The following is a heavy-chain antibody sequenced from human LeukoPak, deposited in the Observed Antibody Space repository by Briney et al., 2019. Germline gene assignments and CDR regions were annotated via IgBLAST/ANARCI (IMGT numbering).Heavy chain of an antibody. J-gene: IGHJ6*03. Sequence: SVKVSCKASGGTFSSYAISRVRQAPGQGLEWMGGIIPIFGTANYAQKFQGRVTITTDESTSTAYMELSRLRSEDTAVYYCASSGLFAATDAYYYYYYMDVWGKGTTVTVSS. CDR1: GGTFSSYA. V-gene: IGHV1-69*05. D-gene: IGHD2-15*01. CDR2: IIPIFGTA. CDR3: ASSGLFAATDAYYYYYYMDV.